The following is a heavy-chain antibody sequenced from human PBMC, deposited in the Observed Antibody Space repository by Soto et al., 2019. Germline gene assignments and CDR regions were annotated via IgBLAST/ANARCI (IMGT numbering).Heavy chain of an antibody. D-gene: IGHD1-26*01. Sequence: GASVKVSCKASGYTFTSYGISWVRQAPGQGLEWMGWISAYNGNTNYAQKLQGRVTMTTDTSTSTAYTELRSLRSDDTAVYYCARGSRESRREKGGGYFDYWGQGTLVTVSS. V-gene: IGHV1-18*01. CDR1: GYTFTSYG. J-gene: IGHJ4*02. CDR2: ISAYNGNT. CDR3: ARGSRESRREKGGGYFDY.